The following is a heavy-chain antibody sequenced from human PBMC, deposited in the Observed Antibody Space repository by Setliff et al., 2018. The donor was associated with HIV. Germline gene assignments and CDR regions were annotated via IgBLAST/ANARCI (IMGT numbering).Heavy chain of an antibody. CDR2: INRSGTT. D-gene: IGHD3-16*01. J-gene: IGHJ4*02. V-gene: IGHV4-34*01. Sequence: SETLSLTCDVYGGSFSGYSWNWIRQSPGKGLEWIGEINRSGTTKYNPSLQSRVTISLDTSKKQFSLNLNSMTAADTAVYYCTRLPEYSNSWGNYWGQGTLVTVSS. CDR3: TRLPEYSNSWGNY. CDR1: GGSFSGYS.